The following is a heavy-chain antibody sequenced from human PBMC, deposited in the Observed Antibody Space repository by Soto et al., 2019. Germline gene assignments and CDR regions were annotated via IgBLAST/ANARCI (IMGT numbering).Heavy chain of an antibody. CDR3: AREELLLVYYYGMDV. CDR1: GYTFTIYY. J-gene: IGHJ6*02. Sequence: ASVKVSCKASGYTFTIYYMHCVLQSPVQGLDWMGIINPSGGSTSYAQKFQGRVTMTRDTSTSTVYMELSSLRSEDTAVYYCAREELLLVYYYGMDVWGQGTTVTVSS. D-gene: IGHD2-15*01. V-gene: IGHV1-46*01. CDR2: INPSGGST.